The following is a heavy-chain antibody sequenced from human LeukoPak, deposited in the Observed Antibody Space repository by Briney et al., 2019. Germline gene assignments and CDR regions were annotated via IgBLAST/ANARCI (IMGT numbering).Heavy chain of an antibody. CDR2: FSSNGGST. J-gene: IGHJ3*02. Sequence: GSLRLSCAASGFTFSSYAMHWVRQAPGKGLEYVSAFSSNGGSTYYANSVKSRFTISRDNSKNTLYLQMGSLRAEDMAVYYCARAECGGDCYLYAFDIWGQGTMVTVSS. CDR3: ARAECGGDCYLYAFDI. V-gene: IGHV3-64*01. CDR1: GFTFSSYA. D-gene: IGHD2-21*02.